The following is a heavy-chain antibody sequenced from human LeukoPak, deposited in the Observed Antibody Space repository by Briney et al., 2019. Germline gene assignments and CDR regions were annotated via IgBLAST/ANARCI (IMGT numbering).Heavy chain of an antibody. V-gene: IGHV1-46*01. D-gene: IGHD6-13*01. CDR1: GYTFTGYY. Sequence: ASVKVSCKASGYTFTGYYMHWVRQAPGQGLEWMGIINPSGGSTSYAQKFQGRVTMTRDTSTSTVYMELSSLRSEDTAVYYCASYPKMGVYSSSWEENWGQGTLVTVSS. CDR3: ASYPKMGVYSSSWEEN. J-gene: IGHJ4*02. CDR2: INPSGGST.